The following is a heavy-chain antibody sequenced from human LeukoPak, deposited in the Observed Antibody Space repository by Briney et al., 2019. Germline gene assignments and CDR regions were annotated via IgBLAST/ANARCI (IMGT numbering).Heavy chain of an antibody. V-gene: IGHV3-33*01. CDR3: AGGMRHFDY. D-gene: IGHD2-8*01. CDR1: GFTFSSNG. CDR2: IWYDGSNK. J-gene: IGHJ4*02. Sequence: GGSLRLSCAAAGFTFSSNGMHWVRQAPGKGLEWVALIWYDGSNKYYADSVKGRFTISRDNSKNTLFLQMNSLRAEDTAVYYCAGGMRHFDYWGQGTLVTVSS.